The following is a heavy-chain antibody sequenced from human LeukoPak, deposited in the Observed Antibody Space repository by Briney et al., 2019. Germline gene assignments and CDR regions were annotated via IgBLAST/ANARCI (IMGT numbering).Heavy chain of an antibody. D-gene: IGHD3-10*01. V-gene: IGHV4-30-4*01. CDR2: IYFSGST. Sequence: QVQLQESGPGLVKPSQTLSLTCTVSGGSITSADYYWSWIRQPPGKGLEWSGHIYFSGSTYYNPSLKSRVTVSVDTTKNQFSLKLSSVTAADTAVYYCARVGGLGSPFDYWGQGTLVTVSS. CDR3: ARVGGLGSPFDY. CDR1: GGSITSADYY. J-gene: IGHJ4*02.